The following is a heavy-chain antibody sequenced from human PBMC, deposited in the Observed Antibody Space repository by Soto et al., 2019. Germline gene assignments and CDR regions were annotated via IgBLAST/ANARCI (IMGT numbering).Heavy chain of an antibody. J-gene: IGHJ4*02. CDR2: IYYSGST. V-gene: IGHV4-59*01. CDR1: GSSISSYY. CDR3: ARDLAGTLDY. D-gene: IGHD6-13*01. Sequence: SETLSLTCTVAGSSISSYYWSWIRQPPGKGLEWIGYIYYSGSTNYNPSLKSRVTISVDTSKNQFSLKLSSVTAADTAVYYCARDLAGTLDYWGQGTLVTVSS.